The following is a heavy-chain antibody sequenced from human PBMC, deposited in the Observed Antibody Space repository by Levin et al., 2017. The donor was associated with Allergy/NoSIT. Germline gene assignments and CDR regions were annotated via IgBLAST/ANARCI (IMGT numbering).Heavy chain of an antibody. D-gene: IGHD1-1*01. CDR3: VRLGGLAQWNPVDY. V-gene: IGHV5-51*01. Sequence: GGSLRLSCKGSGYSFTSYWIGWVRQMPGKGLEWMGIIYPGDSDTRYSPSFQGQVTISADKSISTAYLQWSSLKASDTAMYYCVRLGGLAQWNPVDYWGQGTLVTVSS. CDR1: GYSFTSYW. CDR2: IYPGDSDT. J-gene: IGHJ4*02.